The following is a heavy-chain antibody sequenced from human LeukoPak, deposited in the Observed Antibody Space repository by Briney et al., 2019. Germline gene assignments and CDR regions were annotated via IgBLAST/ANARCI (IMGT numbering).Heavy chain of an antibody. V-gene: IGHV4-34*01. D-gene: IGHD2-2*01. CDR1: GGSFSGYY. Sequence: SETLSLTCAVYGGSFSGYYWSWIRQPPGKGLEWIGEINHSGSTNYNPSLKSRVTISVDTSKNQFSLKLSSVTAAATAVYYGAIHIVGVPAGKKKNWFDPWGQETLVTVSS. J-gene: IGHJ5*02. CDR3: AIHIVGVPAGKKKNWFDP. CDR2: INHSGST.